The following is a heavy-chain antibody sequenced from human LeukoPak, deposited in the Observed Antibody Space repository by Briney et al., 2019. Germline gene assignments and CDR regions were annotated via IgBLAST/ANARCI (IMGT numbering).Heavy chain of an antibody. Sequence: ETGGSLRLSCAASGFTFSTYAMSWVRQAPGKGLEWVSAITGSGGNTYYADSVKGRFTTSRDNSKKTVYLQVNSLRAEDTAEYYCSKTSGWPYYFDYWGQGTLVTVSS. V-gene: IGHV3-23*01. CDR2: ITGSGGNT. D-gene: IGHD6-19*01. CDR1: GFTFSTYA. CDR3: SKTSGWPYYFDY. J-gene: IGHJ4*02.